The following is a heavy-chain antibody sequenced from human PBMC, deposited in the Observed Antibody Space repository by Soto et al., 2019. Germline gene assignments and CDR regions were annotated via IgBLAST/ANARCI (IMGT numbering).Heavy chain of an antibody. V-gene: IGHV1-69*13. Sequence: GTSVKVSCKDSGGTLSSYAISWVRQAPGQGLEWMGGIIPIFGTANYAQKFQGRVTITADESTSTAYMELSSLRSEDTAVYYCARSPFLEWLSRSSPLNYYYYYGMDVWGQGTTVTVSS. CDR3: ARSPFLEWLSRSSPLNYYYYYGMDV. D-gene: IGHD3-3*01. J-gene: IGHJ6*02. CDR2: IIPIFGTA. CDR1: GGTLSSYA.